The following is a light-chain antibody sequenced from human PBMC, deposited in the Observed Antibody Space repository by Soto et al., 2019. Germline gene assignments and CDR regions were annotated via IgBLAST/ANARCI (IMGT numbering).Light chain of an antibody. CDR1: QGIGNS. V-gene: IGKV1-27*01. J-gene: IGKJ3*01. CDR2: AAS. CDR3: QNYKTAPLT. Sequence: DIQMTQSPSSVSASVEDRVTITCRPSQGIGNSLAWYQQKPGKIPKLIIFAASTLQSRVPSRFSGSGSATEFTLTISSLQPEDVATYYCQNYKTAPLTFGPGTTVDI.